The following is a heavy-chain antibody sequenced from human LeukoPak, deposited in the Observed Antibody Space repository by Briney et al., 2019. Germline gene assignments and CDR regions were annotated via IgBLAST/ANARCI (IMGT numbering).Heavy chain of an antibody. V-gene: IGHV3-66*01. D-gene: IGHD3-10*01. CDR2: IYSGGST. CDR1: GVTVSSHY. CDR3: ARDTKTPNYYGSGSYFTYYYYGMDV. J-gene: IGHJ6*02. Sequence: PGGSLRLSRAASGVTVSSHYMSWVRQAPGKGVEWGSVIYSGGSTYYADSVKGRFTITRDDSKTTLYLQMNSLRADDTAVYYCARDTKTPNYYGSGSYFTYYYYGMDVWGQGTTVTVSS.